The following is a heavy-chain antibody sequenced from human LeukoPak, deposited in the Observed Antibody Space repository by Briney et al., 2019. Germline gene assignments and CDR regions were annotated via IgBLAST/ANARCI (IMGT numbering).Heavy chain of an antibody. Sequence: GESLKISCKGSGYSFTSYWIGWVRQMPGKGLEWMGIIYPGDSDTRYSPSFQGQVPISADKSISTAYLQWSSLKASDTAMYYCARHATYYYGSGSRPFNWFDPWGQGTLVTVSS. V-gene: IGHV5-51*01. CDR2: IYPGDSDT. J-gene: IGHJ5*02. CDR3: ARHATYYYGSGSRPFNWFDP. CDR1: GYSFTSYW. D-gene: IGHD3-10*01.